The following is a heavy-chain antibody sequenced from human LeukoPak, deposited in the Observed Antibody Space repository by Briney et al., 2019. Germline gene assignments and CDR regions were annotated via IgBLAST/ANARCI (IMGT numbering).Heavy chain of an antibody. CDR1: GFTFSNYW. V-gene: IGHV3-7*01. J-gene: IGHJ4*02. Sequence: GGSLRPSCAVSGFTFSNYWMSWVRQAPGKGLEWVANIKQDGSEKYYVDSVKGRFTISRDDAKNSLYLQMNSLRAEDTAVYYCATRAVYFDYWAEGTLVTVSS. CDR3: ATRAVYFDY. D-gene: IGHD3-16*01. CDR2: IKQDGSEK.